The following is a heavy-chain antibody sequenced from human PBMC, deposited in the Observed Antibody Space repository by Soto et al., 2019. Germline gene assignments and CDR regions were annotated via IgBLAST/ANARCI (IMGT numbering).Heavy chain of an antibody. CDR2: INHSGST. J-gene: IGHJ4*02. CDR1: GGSFSGYY. D-gene: IGHD2-15*01. Sequence: QVQLQQWGAGLLKPSETLSLTCAVYGGSFSGYYWSWIRQPPGKGLEWIGEINHSGSTNYNPSLKSRVTISVDTSKNQFSLKLSSVTAEDTAVYYCARAAPRYCSGGSCYSGWDYWGQGTLVTVSS. V-gene: IGHV4-34*01. CDR3: ARAAPRYCSGGSCYSGWDY.